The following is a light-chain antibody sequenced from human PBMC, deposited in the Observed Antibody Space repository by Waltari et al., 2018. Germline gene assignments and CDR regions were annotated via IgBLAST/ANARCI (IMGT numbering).Light chain of an antibody. Sequence: DIQMTQSPSSLSASVGDRVTITCRASESISRYLSWYQQPPGKPPKLLINSGSSLQGGVPSRFSCGGSGTDFILTISGLQPEDFATYYCQQSQRTPFTFGPGTRVHV. CDR2: SGS. V-gene: IGKV1-39*01. CDR3: QQSQRTPFT. J-gene: IGKJ3*01. CDR1: ESISRY.